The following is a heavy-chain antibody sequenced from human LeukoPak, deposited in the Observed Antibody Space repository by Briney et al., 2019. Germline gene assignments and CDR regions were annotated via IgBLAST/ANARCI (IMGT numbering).Heavy chain of an antibody. J-gene: IGHJ3*02. Sequence: ASVKVSCKASGYTFTSYYMHWLRQAPGQGLEWMGIINPSGGSTSYAQKFQGRVTMTRDTSTSTVYMELSRLRSDDTAVYYCAGEDNSSGYRPFDIWGQGTMVTVPS. V-gene: IGHV1-46*01. CDR1: GYTFTSYY. D-gene: IGHD3-22*01. CDR2: INPSGGST. CDR3: AGEDNSSGYRPFDI.